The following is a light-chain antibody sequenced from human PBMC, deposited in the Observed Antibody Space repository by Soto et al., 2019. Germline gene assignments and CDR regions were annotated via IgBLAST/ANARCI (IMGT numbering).Light chain of an antibody. CDR2: DAS. CDR1: QSISSW. CDR3: QQDNSYGT. Sequence: DIQMTQSPSTLSASVGDRVTITCRASQSISSWLAWYQQKPGKAPKLLLYDASRLESGVPSRFSGSESGTEFTLASSSLQPDDFATYYCQQDNSYGTFGQGTKVEIK. V-gene: IGKV1-5*01. J-gene: IGKJ1*01.